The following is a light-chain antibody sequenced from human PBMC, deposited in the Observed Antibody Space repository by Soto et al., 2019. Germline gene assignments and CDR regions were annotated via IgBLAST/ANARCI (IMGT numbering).Light chain of an antibody. CDR2: GAS. CDR3: QQYGSSPLT. V-gene: IGKV3-20*01. J-gene: IGKJ4*01. Sequence: EIVLTQSPGTLSLSPGERATLSCRASQSVSNTYLAWYQQKPGQAPRLLIYGASSRATGIPDRFSGSGSVTDFTLTISGLEPEDFAVYDCQQYGSSPLTFGGGTKVEIK. CDR1: QSVSNTY.